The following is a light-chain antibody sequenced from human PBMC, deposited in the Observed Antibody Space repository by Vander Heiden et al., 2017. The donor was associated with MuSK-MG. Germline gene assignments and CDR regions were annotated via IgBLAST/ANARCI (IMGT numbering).Light chain of an antibody. J-gene: IGKJ1*01. CDR3: QQYDSTPQT. CDR1: QSVLYSSNNKNY. CDR2: WAS. Sequence: DIVMTQSPDSLAVSLGERATINCKSSQSVLYSSNNKNYLAWYQQKPGQPPKLLIYWASTRESGVPDRFSGSGSGTDFTLTISSLQAEDVVVYYCQQYDSTPQTFGQGTKVEIK. V-gene: IGKV4-1*01.